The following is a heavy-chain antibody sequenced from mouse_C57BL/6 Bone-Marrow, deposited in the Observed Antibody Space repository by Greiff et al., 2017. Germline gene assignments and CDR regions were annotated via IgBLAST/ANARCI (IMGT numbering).Heavy chain of an antibody. V-gene: IGHV1-50*01. CDR3: ARHDGYYYAMDY. J-gene: IGHJ4*01. CDR2: IDPSDSYT. Sequence: QVQLQQPGAELVKPGASVKLSCKASGYTFTSYWMPWVKQRPGQGLEWIGEIDPSDSYTNYNQKFKGKATLTVDTSSSTAYMQLSSLTSEDSAVYYCARHDGYYYAMDYWGQGTSVTVSS. CDR1: GYTFTSYW. D-gene: IGHD2-3*01.